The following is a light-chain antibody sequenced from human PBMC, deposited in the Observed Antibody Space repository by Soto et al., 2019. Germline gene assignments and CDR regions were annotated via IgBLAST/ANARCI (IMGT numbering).Light chain of an antibody. Sequence: EIVLTQSPGTLSLSPGEGATLSCRASQSVSSSSLAWYQQKPGQAPRLLIYGASSRATGIPDRFSGSGSGTDFTLTISRLELEDFAVYYCQQYGSSPPTFGQGTKVEI. J-gene: IGKJ1*01. CDR1: QSVSSSS. CDR2: GAS. CDR3: QQYGSSPPT. V-gene: IGKV3-20*01.